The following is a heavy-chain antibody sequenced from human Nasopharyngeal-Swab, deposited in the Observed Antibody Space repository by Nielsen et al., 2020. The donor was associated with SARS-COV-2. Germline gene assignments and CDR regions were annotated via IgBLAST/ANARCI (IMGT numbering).Heavy chain of an antibody. Sequence: LRLSCTVSGGSINSGDSCWSWIRQHPGKGLEWIGYISYRGSTYYNPSLKGRVTISVDTSKNQFSLKLSSVTAADTAVYYCARTIGASRGYSYGSYYYMDVWGKGTTVTVSS. CDR1: GGSINSGDSC. V-gene: IGHV4-31*03. CDR2: ISYRGST. D-gene: IGHD5-18*01. J-gene: IGHJ6*03. CDR3: ARTIGASRGYSYGSYYYMDV.